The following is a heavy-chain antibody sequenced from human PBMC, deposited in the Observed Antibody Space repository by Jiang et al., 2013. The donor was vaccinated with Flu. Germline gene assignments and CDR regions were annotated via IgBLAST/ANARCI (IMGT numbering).Heavy chain of an antibody. D-gene: IGHD5-18*01. Sequence: IGWVRQSARERPGVDGIIYPGDSDTRYSPSFQGQVTISADKSISTAYLQWSSLKASDTAMYYCARSLFDTAMVNWAYWGQGTLVTVSS. V-gene: IGHV5-51*01. CDR2: IYPGDSDT. J-gene: IGHJ4*02. CDR3: ARSLFDTAMVNWAY.